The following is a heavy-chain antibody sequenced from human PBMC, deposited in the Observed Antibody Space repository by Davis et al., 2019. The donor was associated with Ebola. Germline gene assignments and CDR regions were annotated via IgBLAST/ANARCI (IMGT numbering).Heavy chain of an antibody. J-gene: IGHJ4*02. CDR3: AWGRGGFDY. CDR1: GFTVSSNY. CDR2: IYSGGST. V-gene: IGHV3-66*01. Sequence: GESLKISCAASGFTVSSNYMSWVRQAPGKGLEWVSVIYSGGSTYYADSVKGRFTISRDNSKNTLYLQMNSLRAEDTAVYYCAWGRGGFDYWGQGTLVTVSS. D-gene: IGHD3-10*01.